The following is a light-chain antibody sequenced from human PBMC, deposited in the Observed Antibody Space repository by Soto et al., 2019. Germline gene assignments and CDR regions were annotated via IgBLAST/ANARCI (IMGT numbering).Light chain of an antibody. CDR2: DAS. CDR3: QQYNSYSGT. J-gene: IGKJ1*01. CDR1: QSISSW. V-gene: IGKV1-5*01. Sequence: IRVSQSPSTLSASIGDRVTITCRASQSISSWLAWYQQKPGKAPKLLIYDASSLESGVPSRFSGSGSGTEFTLTISSLQPDDFATYYCQQYNSYSGTFAQGTKV.